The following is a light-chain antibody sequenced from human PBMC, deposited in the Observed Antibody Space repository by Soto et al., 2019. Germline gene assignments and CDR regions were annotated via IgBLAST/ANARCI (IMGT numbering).Light chain of an antibody. CDR3: QQLSNYPRT. CDR2: AAS. J-gene: IGKJ1*01. CDR1: QGISSY. V-gene: IGKV1-9*01. Sequence: IQLTQSPSSLSASVGDRVIITCRASQGISSYLAWYQQNPGKAPRLLIYAASTLQTGVPSRFSGSGSGTDFSLTISSLQPEDSATYYCQQLSNYPRTFGQGTKVEIK.